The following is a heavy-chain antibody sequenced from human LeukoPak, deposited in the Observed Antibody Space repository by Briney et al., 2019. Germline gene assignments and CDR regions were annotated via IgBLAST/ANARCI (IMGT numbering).Heavy chain of an antibody. J-gene: IGHJ4*02. V-gene: IGHV4-4*07. CDR3: ARGGYDSSGYYNYFDY. CDR1: GCSISSYY. Sequence: SATLFLTCTVSGCSISSYYWSWIRQTAGKGLECISRIYTSGSTNYNPSLKSRVTISVDKSKNQLSLKLSSVTAADTAVYYCARGGYDSSGYYNYFDYWGQGTLVTVSS. D-gene: IGHD3-22*01. CDR2: IYTSGST.